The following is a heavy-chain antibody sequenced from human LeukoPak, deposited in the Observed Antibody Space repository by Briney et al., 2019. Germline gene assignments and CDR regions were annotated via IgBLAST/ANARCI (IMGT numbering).Heavy chain of an antibody. V-gene: IGHV4-59*12. D-gene: IGHD2-15*01. CDR3: ASVAPAGECSGGSCYGGPYTFNI. Sequence: SETLSLTCSVSDGAISRYYWSWIRQSPGKGLDWIGYRHYSGTTAYNPSLKSRATISIDMSENHFSLMLTSVTAADTAIYYCASVAPAGECSGGSCYGGPYTFNIWGQGTLVTVSS. J-gene: IGHJ3*02. CDR2: RHYSGTT. CDR1: DGAISRYY.